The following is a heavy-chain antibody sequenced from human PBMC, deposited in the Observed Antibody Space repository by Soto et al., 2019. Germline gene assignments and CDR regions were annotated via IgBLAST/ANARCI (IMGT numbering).Heavy chain of an antibody. CDR1: GYTFTSYY. V-gene: IGHV1-46*03. CDR2: INPSNST. Sequence: QVQLVQSGAEVKKPGASVKVSCKASGYTFTSYYMHWVRQAPGQGLEWMGIINPSNSTSYAQKFQGRVTMXMDXSXTTVYMELSSLRSEDTAVYYCATVYCSGGSCYSIDYWGQGTLVTVSS. D-gene: IGHD2-15*01. J-gene: IGHJ4*02. CDR3: ATVYCSGGSCYSIDY.